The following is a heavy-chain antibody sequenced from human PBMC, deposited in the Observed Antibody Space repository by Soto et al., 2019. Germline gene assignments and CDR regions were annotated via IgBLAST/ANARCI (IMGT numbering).Heavy chain of an antibody. V-gene: IGHV3-23*01. CDR1: GSTFSNYA. CDR2: VSATAGTT. Sequence: GGSLRLSCAASGSTFSNYAMSWVRQAPGKGLEWVSLVSATAGTTYYTDSVKGRFTISRDNSRNTVYLQMNSLRADDTAVYYCAKDRLAGGFDYWGQGTRVTVSS. D-gene: IGHD3-16*01. J-gene: IGHJ4*02. CDR3: AKDRLAGGFDY.